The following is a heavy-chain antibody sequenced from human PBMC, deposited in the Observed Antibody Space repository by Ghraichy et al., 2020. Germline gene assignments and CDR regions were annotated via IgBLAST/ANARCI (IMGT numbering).Heavy chain of an antibody. CDR1: GFTFNSYS. CDR2: ISSTSTYI. CDR3: ARDVNWAFDY. V-gene: IGHV3-48*02. J-gene: IGHJ4*02. Sequence: GGSLRLSCAASGFTFNSYSVNWVRQAPGKGLEWISYISSTSTYISYADSVKGRFTISRDNAKNSLYLQMNSLRDEDTALYYCARDVNWAFDYWGRGALVTVSS. D-gene: IGHD7-27*01.